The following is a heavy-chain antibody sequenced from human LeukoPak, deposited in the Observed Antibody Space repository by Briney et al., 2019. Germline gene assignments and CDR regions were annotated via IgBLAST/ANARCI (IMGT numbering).Heavy chain of an antibody. CDR2: IYYSGST. CDR1: GGSISSSSYY. CDR3: ARVNSSSWAYYYYYYYMDV. V-gene: IGHV4-39*07. J-gene: IGHJ6*03. D-gene: IGHD6-13*01. Sequence: QSSETLSLTCTVSGGSISSSSYYWGWIRQPPGKGLEWIGSIYYSGSTYYNPSLKSRVTISVDTSKNQFSLKLSSVTAADTAVYYCARVNSSSWAYYYYYYYMDVWGKGTTVTVSS.